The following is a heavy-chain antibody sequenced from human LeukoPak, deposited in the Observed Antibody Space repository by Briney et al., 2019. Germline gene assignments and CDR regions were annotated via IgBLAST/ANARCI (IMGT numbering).Heavy chain of an antibody. V-gene: IGHV4-39*02. CDR2: IYYNGGT. J-gene: IGHJ4*02. Sequence: PSETLSLTCTVSGGSISSYYWGWIRQPPGKGLEWIGNIYYNGGTYNNPSLKSRVTISVDTSKNQFSLKLNSVTATDTAVYYCAREVAGTPWIDYWGQGTLVTVSS. CDR3: AREVAGTPWIDY. CDR1: GGSISSYY. D-gene: IGHD6-19*01.